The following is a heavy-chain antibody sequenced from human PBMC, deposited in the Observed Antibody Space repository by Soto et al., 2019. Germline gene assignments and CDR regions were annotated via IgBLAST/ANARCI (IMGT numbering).Heavy chain of an antibody. CDR2: ISYDGSKK. CDR1: GFTFSSYG. CDR3: ARVSSGSYYYFDY. V-gene: IGHV3-30*03. J-gene: IGHJ4*02. D-gene: IGHD1-26*01. Sequence: QVQLVESGGGVVQPGRSLRLSCAASGFTFSSYGMHWVRQAPGKGLEWVAVISYDGSKKYYADSVKGRFTISRDNSKNTLYLQMNSLKVEDTAVYYCARVSSGSYYYFDYWGQGTLVTVSS.